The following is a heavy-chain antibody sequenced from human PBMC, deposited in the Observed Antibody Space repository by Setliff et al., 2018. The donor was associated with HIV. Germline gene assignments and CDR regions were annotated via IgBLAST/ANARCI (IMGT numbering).Heavy chain of an antibody. CDR1: GFSFSNYA. V-gene: IGHV3-23*01. CDR3: AKFRYAIKSTYYFDS. J-gene: IGHJ4*02. Sequence: GGSLRLSCAASGFSFSNYAMTWVRQAPGKGLEWVSSISGSGDRAYYADSVRGRFTISRDFSNNTLYLQMNGLRAEDTALYYCAKFRYAIKSTYYFDSWGQGTLVTVSS. CDR2: ISGSGDRA. D-gene: IGHD2-2*01.